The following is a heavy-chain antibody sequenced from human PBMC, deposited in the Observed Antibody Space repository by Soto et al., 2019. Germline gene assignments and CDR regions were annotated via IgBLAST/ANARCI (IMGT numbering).Heavy chain of an antibody. Sequence: GGSLRLSCAVSGFTFSSYAMSWVRQAPGKGLEWVSAISGSGGSTYYADSVKGRFTISRDNSKNTLYLQMNSLRAEDTAVYYCAKDRDYDPQNDAFDIWGQGTMVTVSS. V-gene: IGHV3-23*01. CDR3: AKDRDYDPQNDAFDI. CDR2: ISGSGGST. D-gene: IGHD4-17*01. CDR1: GFTFSSYA. J-gene: IGHJ3*02.